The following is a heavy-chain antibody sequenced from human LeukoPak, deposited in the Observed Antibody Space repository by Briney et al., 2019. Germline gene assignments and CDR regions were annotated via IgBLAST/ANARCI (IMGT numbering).Heavy chain of an antibody. CDR1: GFTFSSYG. CDR3: TKDGGVAGTSNGPFHI. J-gene: IGHJ3*02. Sequence: ALRLSCAHIGFTFSSYGKHWVRQAPGKGLEWVAVIWYDGRNIHYADSVKGRFTISRDNSKNTLYLPMNSLTAEDTAVYYCTKDGGVAGTSNGPFHIWGQGTNVTVSS. CDR2: IWYDGRNI. V-gene: IGHV3-30*18. D-gene: IGHD6-19*01.